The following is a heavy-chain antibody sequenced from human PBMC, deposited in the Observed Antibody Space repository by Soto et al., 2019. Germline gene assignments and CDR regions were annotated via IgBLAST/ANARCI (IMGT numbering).Heavy chain of an antibody. Sequence: GGSLRLSCAASGFTFSSYAMHWVRQAPGKGLEWVAVISYDGSNKYYADSVKGRFTISRDNSKNTLYLQMNSLRAEDTAVYYCARCAMRRGYDFWSGYYSRPVVDYYYYGMDVWGQGTTVTVSS. J-gene: IGHJ6*02. D-gene: IGHD3-3*01. CDR3: ARCAMRRGYDFWSGYYSRPVVDYYYYGMDV. CDR2: ISYDGSNK. V-gene: IGHV3-30-3*01. CDR1: GFTFSSYA.